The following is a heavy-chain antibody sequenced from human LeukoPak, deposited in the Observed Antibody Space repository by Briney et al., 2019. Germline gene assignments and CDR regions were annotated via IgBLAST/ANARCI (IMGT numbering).Heavy chain of an antibody. D-gene: IGHD6-13*01. J-gene: IGHJ4*02. CDR3: AKDPRRYSRTGGYFDY. V-gene: IGHV3-66*01. CDR1: EFSVGSNY. CDR2: IYSGGST. Sequence: GGSLRLSCAASEFSVGSNYMTWVRQAPGKGLEWVSLIYSGGSTYYADSAKGRFTISRDNSKNTLYLQMNSLRAEDTAVYYCAKDPRRYSRTGGYFDYWGQGTLVTVSS.